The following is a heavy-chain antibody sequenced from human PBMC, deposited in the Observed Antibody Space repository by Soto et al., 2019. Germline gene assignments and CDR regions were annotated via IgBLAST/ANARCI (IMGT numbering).Heavy chain of an antibody. CDR2: ISYDGSNK. CDR1: GFTFSSYG. V-gene: IGHV3-30*18. Sequence: GVSLRLSCAASGFTFSSYGMRWVRQAPGKGLEWVAVISYDGSNKYYADSVKGRFTISRDNSKNTLYLQMNSLRAADTAVYYCAKDGGYSRAPEYWGQGTLVTVFS. J-gene: IGHJ4*02. CDR3: AKDGGYSRAPEY. D-gene: IGHD3-16*02.